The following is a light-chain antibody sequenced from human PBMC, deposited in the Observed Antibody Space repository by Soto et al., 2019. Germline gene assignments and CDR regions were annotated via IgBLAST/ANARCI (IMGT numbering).Light chain of an antibody. V-gene: IGKV1-39*01. CDR3: QQSYNAPFN. J-gene: IGKJ3*01. CDR1: QTIDRY. Sequence: IQMTQSPSSLSASVGDTVTITCRASQTIDRYLNWFQQKSGQAPKLLMNAASTLRSGVPSRFSASGSGTDFTLTISSLQTEDYATYSCQQSYNAPFNFGPGTKVDIK. CDR2: AAS.